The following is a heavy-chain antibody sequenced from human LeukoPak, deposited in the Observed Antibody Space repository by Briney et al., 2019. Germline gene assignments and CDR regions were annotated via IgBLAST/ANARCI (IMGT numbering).Heavy chain of an antibody. V-gene: IGHV3-23*01. CDR3: ARDRYCGGDCYYWYFDL. CDR2: ISGSGDSS. Sequence: RGSLRLSCAASGITFTSYAMTWVRQAPGKGLEWVSSISGSGDSSYYADSVKGRFTISRDNSKNTLYLQMNSLRAEDTAVYYCARDRYCGGDCYYWYFDLWGRGTLVTVSS. J-gene: IGHJ2*01. D-gene: IGHD2-21*02. CDR1: GITFTSYA.